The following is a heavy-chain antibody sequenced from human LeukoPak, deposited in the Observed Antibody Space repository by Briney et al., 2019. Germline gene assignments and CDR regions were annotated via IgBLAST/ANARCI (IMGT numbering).Heavy chain of an antibody. V-gene: IGHV3-53*01. D-gene: IGHD4/OR15-4a*01. CDR3: ARRAGAYSHPYDY. J-gene: IGHJ4*02. CDR1: GFTVSSNS. CDR2: IYSGTI. Sequence: GGSLRLSCTVSGFTVSSNSMSWVRQAPGKGLEWVSFIYSGTIHYSDSVKGRFTISRDNSKNTLYLQMNSLRAEDTAVYYCARRAGAYSHPYDYWGQGTLVTVSP.